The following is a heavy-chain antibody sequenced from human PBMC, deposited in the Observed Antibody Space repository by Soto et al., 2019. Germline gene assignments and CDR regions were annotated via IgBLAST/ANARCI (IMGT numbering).Heavy chain of an antibody. Sequence: PGESLKISCKGSGYSFTSYWISWVRQMPGKGLEWMGRIDPSDSYTNYSPSFQGHVTISADKSISTAYLQWSSLKASDTAVYYCAKDRDSSSTDSTDAFDIWGQGTMVTVSS. J-gene: IGHJ3*02. V-gene: IGHV5-10-1*01. CDR2: IDPSDSYT. CDR3: AKDRDSSSTDSTDAFDI. D-gene: IGHD6-6*01. CDR1: GYSFTSYW.